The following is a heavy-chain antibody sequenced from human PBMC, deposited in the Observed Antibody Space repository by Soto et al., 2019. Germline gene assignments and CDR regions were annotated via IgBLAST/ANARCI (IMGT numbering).Heavy chain of an antibody. CDR1: GGSISSYY. J-gene: IGHJ4*02. CDR2: IYYSGST. CDR3: ARRDIDYGLDY. V-gene: IGHV4-59*08. Sequence: PSETLSLTCTVSGGSISSYYWSWIRQPPGKGLEWIGYIYYSGSTNYNPSLKSRVTISVDTSKNQFSLKLSSVTAADTAVYYCARRDIDYGLDYWGQGTLVTVSS. D-gene: IGHD4-17*01.